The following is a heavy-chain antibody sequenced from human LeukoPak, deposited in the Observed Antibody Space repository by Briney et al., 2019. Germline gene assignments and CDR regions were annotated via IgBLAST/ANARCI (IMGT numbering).Heavy chain of an antibody. Sequence: SETLSLTCAVYGGSFSGYYWSWIRQPPGKGLEWIGEINHSGSTNYNPSLKSRVTISVDTSKNQFSLKLGSVTAADTAVYYCARGTMTTVTYYFDYWGQGTLVTVSS. V-gene: IGHV4-34*01. CDR1: GGSFSGYY. CDR2: INHSGST. CDR3: ARGTMTTVTYYFDY. D-gene: IGHD4-17*01. J-gene: IGHJ4*02.